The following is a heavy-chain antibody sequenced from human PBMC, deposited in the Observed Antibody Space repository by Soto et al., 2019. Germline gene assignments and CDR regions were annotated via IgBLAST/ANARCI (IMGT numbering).Heavy chain of an antibody. CDR3: TTGSVEGI. D-gene: IGHD2-15*01. J-gene: IGHJ6*02. Sequence: EVQLVESAGGLVKPGGSLRLSCVASGFSFNEAWMNWVRQAPGQGLEWVGRIKTSAGGGATNYAAPVQGRFTISRDDSQNTLYLHMNSLRTEDTAIYYCTTGSVEGIWGQGTTVIVSS. CDR2: IKTSAGGGAT. CDR1: GFSFNEAW. V-gene: IGHV3-15*07.